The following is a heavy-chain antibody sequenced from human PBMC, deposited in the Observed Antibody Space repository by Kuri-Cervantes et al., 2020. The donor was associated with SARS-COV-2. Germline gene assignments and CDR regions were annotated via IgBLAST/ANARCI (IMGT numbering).Heavy chain of an antibody. J-gene: IGHJ4*02. Sequence: LRLSCAVSGGSISSGGYSWSWIRQPPGKGLEWIGYIYHSGSTYYNPSLKSRVTISVDTSKNQFSLKLSSVTAADTAVYYCARLSIYDSSGYTDDYWGQGTLVTVSS. CDR2: IYHSGST. CDR3: ARLSIYDSSGYTDDY. D-gene: IGHD3-22*01. V-gene: IGHV4-30-2*02. CDR1: GGSISSGGYS.